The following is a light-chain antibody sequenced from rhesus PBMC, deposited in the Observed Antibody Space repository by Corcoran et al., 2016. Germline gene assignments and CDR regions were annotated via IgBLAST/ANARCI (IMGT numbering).Light chain of an antibody. CDR3: QQYSSSPPFT. Sequence: DIQMTQSPSSLSASVGDTVTITCRASQSISSWLAWYQQKPGKAPKLLIYKASSLQSGVPSRFSGSGSGTDFTLTSSSRQSEDLATYYCQQYSSSPPFTFGPGTKLDIK. CDR2: KAS. J-gene: IGKJ3*01. CDR1: QSISSW. V-gene: IGKV1-22*01.